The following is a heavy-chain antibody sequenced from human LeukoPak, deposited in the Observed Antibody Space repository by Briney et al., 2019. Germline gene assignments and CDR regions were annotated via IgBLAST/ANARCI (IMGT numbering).Heavy chain of an antibody. CDR3: ARGPGGVLEWLFYAFDI. CDR1: GGTFSSNA. D-gene: IGHD3-3*01. V-gene: IGHV1-69*13. J-gene: IGHJ3*02. CDR2: IIPIFGAA. Sequence: AASVKVSYKASGGTFSSNAISWVRRAPGQGVEWMGGIIPIFGAANYSQKFQGRVTITADESTSTAYMELSSLRSEDTAVYYCARGPGGVLEWLFYAFDIWGQGTLVTVSS.